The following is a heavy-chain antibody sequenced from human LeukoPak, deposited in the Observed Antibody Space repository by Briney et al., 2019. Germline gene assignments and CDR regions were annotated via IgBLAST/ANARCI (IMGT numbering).Heavy chain of an antibody. J-gene: IGHJ4*02. V-gene: IGHV4-39*07. CDR2: IYYSGST. D-gene: IGHD3-3*01. Sequence: SETLSLTCTVSGGSISSSSYYWGWIRQPPGKGLEWIGSIYYSGSTYYNPSLKSRVTISVDTSKNQFSLKLSSVTAADTAVYYCAGGEDVSGYRTDCWGQGTLVTVSS. CDR3: AGGEDVSGYRTDC. CDR1: GGSISSSSYY.